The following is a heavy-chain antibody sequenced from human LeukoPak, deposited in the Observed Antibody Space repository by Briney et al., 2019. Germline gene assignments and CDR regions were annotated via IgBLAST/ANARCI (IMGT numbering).Heavy chain of an antibody. CDR1: GDSMSTFY. CDR3: ARRPSLYYYDSTFDI. CDR2: MFYSGNT. J-gene: IGHJ3*02. V-gene: IGHV4-59*08. Sequence: SETLSLTCAVSGDSMSTFYWTWIRQPPGKGLEWIGFMFYSGNTYYNTSLKSRVTISVDTSKNQFSLKLSSVTAADTAVYYCARRPSLYYYDSTFDIWGQGTMVTVSS. D-gene: IGHD3-22*01.